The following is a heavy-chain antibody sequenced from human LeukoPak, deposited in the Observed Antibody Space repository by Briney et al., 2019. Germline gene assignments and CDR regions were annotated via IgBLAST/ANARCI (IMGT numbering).Heavy chain of an antibody. CDR1: GFIFSNYA. J-gene: IGHJ4*02. D-gene: IGHD3-16*01. CDR3: ARDGGGSPDY. CDR2: IRDNGGTT. Sequence: GGSLRPSCAGSGFIFSNYAMHWVRQAPGKGLEYVSAIRDNGGTTYYANSVKGRFTISRDNSKNTLYLQMGSLRAEDMAVYYCARDGGGSPDYWGQGTLVTVSS. V-gene: IGHV3-64*01.